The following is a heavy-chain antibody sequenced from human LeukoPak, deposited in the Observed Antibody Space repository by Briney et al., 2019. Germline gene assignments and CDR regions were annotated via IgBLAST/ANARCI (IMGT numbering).Heavy chain of an antibody. V-gene: IGHV3-23*01. CDR3: AKAPYSGSYFGNWFDP. J-gene: IGHJ5*02. D-gene: IGHD1-26*01. CDR1: GFTLSSYA. Sequence: GGSLRLSCAASGFTLSSYAMSWVRQAPGKGLEWVSAISGSGGSTYYADSVKGRFTISRDNSKNTLYLQMNSLRAEDTAVYYCAKAPYSGSYFGNWFDPWGQGTLVTVSS. CDR2: ISGSGGST.